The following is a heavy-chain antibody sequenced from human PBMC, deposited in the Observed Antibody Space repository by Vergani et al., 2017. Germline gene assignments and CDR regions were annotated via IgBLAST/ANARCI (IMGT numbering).Heavy chain of an antibody. Sequence: EVQLVESGGGLVQPGGSLRLSCAASGFTFSSYAMSWVRQAPGKGLEWVGFIRSKAYGGTTEYAASVKGRFTISRDDSKSIAYLQMNSLKTEDTAVYYCTRGRLAAPFDYWGQGTLVTVSS. D-gene: IGHD6-13*01. CDR3: TRGRLAAPFDY. J-gene: IGHJ4*02. V-gene: IGHV3-49*04. CDR1: GFTFSSYA. CDR2: IRSKAYGGTT.